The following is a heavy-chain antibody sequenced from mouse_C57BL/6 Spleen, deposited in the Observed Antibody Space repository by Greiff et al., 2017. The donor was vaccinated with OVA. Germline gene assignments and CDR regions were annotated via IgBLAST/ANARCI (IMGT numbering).Heavy chain of an antibody. D-gene: IGHD2-2*01. J-gene: IGHJ3*01. CDR3: ARDGYPRGFAY. CDR1: GYSITSGYY. Sequence: EVQLVESGPGLVKPSQSLSLTCSVTGYSITSGYYWNWIRQFPGNKLEWMGYISYDGSNNYNPSLKNRISITRDTSKNQFFLKLNSVTTEDTATYYCARDGYPRGFAYWGQGTLVTVSA. V-gene: IGHV3-6*01. CDR2: ISYDGSN.